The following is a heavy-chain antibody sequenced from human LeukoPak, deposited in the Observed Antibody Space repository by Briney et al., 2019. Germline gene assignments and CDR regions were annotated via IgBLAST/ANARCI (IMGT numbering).Heavy chain of an antibody. D-gene: IGHD2-2*01. J-gene: IGHJ4*02. CDR3: ARGCSSTSCYGFDY. Sequence: GGSLRLSCAASGFTVSSNYMSWVRQAPGEGLELVSLIYSDGSTYYADSVRGGFTISRDNSKNTVYLQMNSLRAEDTAFYYCARGCSSTSCYGFDYWGQGTLVTVSS. CDR1: GFTVSSNY. V-gene: IGHV3-66*01. CDR2: IYSDGST.